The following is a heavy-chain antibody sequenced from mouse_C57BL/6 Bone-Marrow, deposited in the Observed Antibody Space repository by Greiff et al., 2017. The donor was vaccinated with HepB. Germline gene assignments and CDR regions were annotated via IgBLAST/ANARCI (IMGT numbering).Heavy chain of an antibody. D-gene: IGHD2-1*01. CDR3: ARGDYGNYVFAY. J-gene: IGHJ3*01. V-gene: IGHV1-26*01. Sequence: EVQLQQSGPELVKPGASVKISCKASGYTFTDYYMNWVKQSHGKSLEWIGDINPNNGGTSYNQKFKGKATLTVDKSSSTAYMELRSLTSEDSAVYYCARGDYGNYVFAYWGQGTLVTVSA. CDR2: INPNNGGT. CDR1: GYTFTDYY.